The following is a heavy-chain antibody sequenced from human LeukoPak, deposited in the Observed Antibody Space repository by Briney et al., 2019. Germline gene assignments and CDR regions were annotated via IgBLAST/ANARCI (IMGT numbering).Heavy chain of an antibody. J-gene: IGHJ4*02. CDR3: ARGQQWLVPGDYFDY. Sequence: SETLSLTCTVPGGSISSYYWSWIRQPPGKGLEWIGYIYYSGSTNYNPSLKSRVTISVDTSKNQFSLKLSSVTAADTAVYYCARGQQWLVPGDYFDYWGQGTLVTVSS. CDR2: IYYSGST. CDR1: GGSISSYY. V-gene: IGHV4-59*01. D-gene: IGHD6-19*01.